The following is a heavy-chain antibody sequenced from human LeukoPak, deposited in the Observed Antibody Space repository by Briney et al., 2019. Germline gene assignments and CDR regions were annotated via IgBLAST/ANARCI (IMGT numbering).Heavy chain of an antibody. J-gene: IGHJ4*02. CDR2: ISYDGSNK. CDR3: ARDLTGTTNY. D-gene: IGHD1-7*01. V-gene: IGHV3-30-3*01. CDR1: GFTFSSYA. Sequence: PGRSLRLSCAASGFTFSSYAMHWVRQAPGKGLEWAAVISYDGSNKYYADSVKGRFTISRDNSKNTLYLQMNSLRAEDTAVYYRARDLTGTTNYWGQGTLVTVSS.